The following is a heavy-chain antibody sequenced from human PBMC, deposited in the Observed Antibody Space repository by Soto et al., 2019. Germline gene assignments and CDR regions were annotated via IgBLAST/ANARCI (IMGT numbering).Heavy chain of an antibody. CDR1: GFTFSSYA. J-gene: IGHJ4*02. V-gene: IGHV3-23*01. Sequence: GSLRLSCAASGFTFSSYAMSWVRQAPGKGLEWVSTISGSDGRTYSTDSVKGRFTISRDNSRNTAYLQMNSLRVEDTAVYYCAKGVSQYTPLALFDYWGRGTLVTVSS. D-gene: IGHD5-18*01. CDR2: ISGSDGRT. CDR3: AKGVSQYTPLALFDY.